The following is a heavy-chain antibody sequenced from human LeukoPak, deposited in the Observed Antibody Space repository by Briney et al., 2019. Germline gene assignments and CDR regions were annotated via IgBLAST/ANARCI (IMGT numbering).Heavy chain of an antibody. CDR2: IGGSGTRT. CDR3: ARDAGEYSSGWYYFDY. J-gene: IGHJ4*02. CDR1: GFTFTTYG. V-gene: IGHV3-23*01. Sequence: GGSLRLSCSASGFTFTTYGMNWVRQAPGKGLEWVSGIGGSGTRTYYADSVKGRFTISRDNSKNTLYLQMNSLRAEDTAVYYCARDAGEYSSGWYYFDYWGQGTLVTVSS. D-gene: IGHD6-19*01.